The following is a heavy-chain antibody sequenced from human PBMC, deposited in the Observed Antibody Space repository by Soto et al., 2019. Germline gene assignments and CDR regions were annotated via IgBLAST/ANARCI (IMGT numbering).Heavy chain of an antibody. D-gene: IGHD3-10*01. J-gene: IGHJ4*02. Sequence: QVQLVQSGAEVKKPGASVKISCKASGYKFINHYIHCVRQAPGVGLEWMWIINPNGVRTDYAQKFQGRVTMTTDTYASTVHMELSSFRSEATAVYFCARDSSASAKSYSFDYWGQGTLVTVSS. CDR1: GYKFINHY. V-gene: IGHV1-46*01. CDR2: INPNGVRT. CDR3: ARDSSASAKSYSFDY.